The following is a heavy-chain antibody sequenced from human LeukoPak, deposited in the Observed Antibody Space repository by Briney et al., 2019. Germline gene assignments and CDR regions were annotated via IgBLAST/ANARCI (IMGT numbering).Heavy chain of an antibody. CDR2: INVDSGGT. CDR1: RYSFTGYY. Sequence: ASVKVSCKASRYSFTGYYMHWVRLAPGQGLEWMGWINVDSGGTKYAEKFQGRVTMTRDTSISTAYMGLSRLRSDDTAVYYRARDEGYYNYMDVWGKGTTVSVSS. J-gene: IGHJ6*03. CDR3: ARDEGYYNYMDV. V-gene: IGHV1-2*02.